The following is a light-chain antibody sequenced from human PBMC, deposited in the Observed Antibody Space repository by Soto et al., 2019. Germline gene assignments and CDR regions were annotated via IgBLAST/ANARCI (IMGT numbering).Light chain of an antibody. V-gene: IGKV1-5*01. CDR1: ESIRTW. Sequence: DIQMTQSPSTLSASIGDRVTITCRASESIRTWLAWYQHKPGKAPKFLIYDASSLESGVPSRFSGSGSGTEFTLTINSLQSEDFAVYYCQRYNRWPLSFGGGTKVDIK. CDR2: DAS. CDR3: QRYNRWPLS. J-gene: IGKJ4*01.